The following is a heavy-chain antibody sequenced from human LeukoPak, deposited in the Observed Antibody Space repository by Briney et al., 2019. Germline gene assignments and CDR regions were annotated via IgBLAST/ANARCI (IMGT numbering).Heavy chain of an antibody. V-gene: IGHV4-59*01. CDR2: IYYSGST. D-gene: IGHD3-22*01. CDR1: GGSISSYY. Sequence: PSETLSLTCSVSGGSISSYYWSWIRQPPGKGLEWIGYIYYSGSTNYNPSLKSRVTISVDTSKNQFSLKLSSVTAADTAVYYCARVTGYMIEDYFDYWGQGTLVTVSS. J-gene: IGHJ4*02. CDR3: ARVTGYMIEDYFDY.